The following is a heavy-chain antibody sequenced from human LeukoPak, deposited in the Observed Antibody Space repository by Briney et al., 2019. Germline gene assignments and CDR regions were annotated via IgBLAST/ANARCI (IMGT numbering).Heavy chain of an antibody. CDR3: AREQWLVPHRYYYYGMDV. D-gene: IGHD6-19*01. CDR2: IIPMSGTT. V-gene: IGHV1-69*13. Sequence: ASVKVSCEASGGTFSNYAISWVRQAPGQGLEWMGGIIPMSGTTNYAQKFQGRVTITADESTNTAYMALSSLRSEDTALYYCAREQWLVPHRYYYYGMDVWGQGTTVTVSS. CDR1: GGTFSNYA. J-gene: IGHJ6*02.